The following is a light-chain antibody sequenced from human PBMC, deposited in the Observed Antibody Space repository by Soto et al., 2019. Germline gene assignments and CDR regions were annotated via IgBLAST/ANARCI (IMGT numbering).Light chain of an antibody. J-gene: IGLJ2*01. CDR2: EVN. CDR3: SSYAGNNLLV. V-gene: IGLV2-8*01. Sequence: QSVLTQPPSASGSPGQSVTISCTGTSSDVGGYNYVSWYQQHPGKAPRLMIYEVNKRPSGVPYRFSGSKSGNTASLTVSGLQADDEAVYYCSSYAGNNLLVFGGGTKLIVL. CDR1: SSDVGGYNY.